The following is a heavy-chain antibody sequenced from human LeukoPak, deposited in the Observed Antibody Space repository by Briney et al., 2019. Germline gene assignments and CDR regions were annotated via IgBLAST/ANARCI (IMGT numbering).Heavy chain of an antibody. CDR3: ATRGATSGTYYGS. D-gene: IGHD1-26*01. Sequence: GGSLRLSCAASGFTFSSYSMNWVRQAPGKGLDYISYISSSSSTIYYADSVKGRFTISRDNAKNSLYLQMNSLRADDTAVYYCATRGATSGTYYGSWGQGTLVTVSS. V-gene: IGHV3-48*01. CDR1: GFTFSSYS. J-gene: IGHJ4*02. CDR2: ISSSSSTI.